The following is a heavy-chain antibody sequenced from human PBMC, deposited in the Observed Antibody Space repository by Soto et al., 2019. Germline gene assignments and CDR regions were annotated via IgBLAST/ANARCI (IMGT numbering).Heavy chain of an antibody. J-gene: IGHJ6*02. CDR2: ISYDGSNK. D-gene: IGHD6-6*01. CDR1: GFTFSSYG. CDR3: AKSVSSSRYYYYGMDV. Sequence: PGGSLRLSCAASGFTFSSYGMHWVRQAPGKGLEWVAVISYDGSNKYYADSVKGRFTISRDNSKNTLYLQMNSLRAEDTAVYYCAKSVSSSRYYYYGMDVWGQGTTVTVS. V-gene: IGHV3-30*18.